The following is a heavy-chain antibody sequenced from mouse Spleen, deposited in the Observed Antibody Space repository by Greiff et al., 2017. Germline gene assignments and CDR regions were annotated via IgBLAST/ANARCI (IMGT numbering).Heavy chain of an antibody. CDR2: IWSGGST. Sequence: VQLQQSGPGLVQPSQSLSITCTVSGFSLTSYGVHWVRQSPGKGLEWLGVIWSGGSTDYNAAFISRLSISKDNSKSQVFFKMNSLQADDTAIYYCASLRVPYAMDYWGQGTSVTVSS. V-gene: IGHV2-2*01. CDR1: GFSLTSYG. D-gene: IGHD3-1*01. CDR3: ASLRVPYAMDY. J-gene: IGHJ4*01.